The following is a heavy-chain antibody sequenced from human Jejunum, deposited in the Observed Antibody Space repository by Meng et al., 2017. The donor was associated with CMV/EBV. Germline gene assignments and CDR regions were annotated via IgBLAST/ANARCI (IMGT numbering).Heavy chain of an antibody. J-gene: IGHJ4*02. CDR1: GDSISGDY. Sequence: NVSGDSISGDYFNWIRQPPGKGLEWIGNIDYSGTTKYSPSLQSRVTISVDPSKSQLSLKLGSVSAADTALYYCARGWGTTSPWDYWGQGMLVTVSS. V-gene: IGHV4-59*01. CDR2: IDYSGTT. CDR3: ARGWGTTSPWDY. D-gene: IGHD3-16*01.